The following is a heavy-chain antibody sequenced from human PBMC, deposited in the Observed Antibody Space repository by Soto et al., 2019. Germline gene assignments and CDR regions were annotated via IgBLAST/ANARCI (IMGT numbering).Heavy chain of an antibody. Sequence: GGSLRLSCAASGFTFSTYSMNWVRQAPGKGLEWVSYISSSSSTIFYTDSVKGRFTVSRDNAKNSLYLQMNSLRVEDTAVYYCASPTCYDDNRGPPGYCGQGTLDIGSA. CDR1: GFTFSTYS. V-gene: IGHV3-48*01. D-gene: IGHD3-22*01. CDR2: ISSSSSTI. J-gene: IGHJ4*02. CDR3: ASPTCYDDNRGPPGY.